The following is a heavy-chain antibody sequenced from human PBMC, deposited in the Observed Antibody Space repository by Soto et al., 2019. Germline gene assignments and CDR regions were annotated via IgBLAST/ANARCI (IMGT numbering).Heavy chain of an antibody. CDR2: FDPEDGET. J-gene: IGHJ4*02. CDR1: GYTLTDLS. CDR3: ARYVGGSERNRYFDY. V-gene: IGHV1-24*01. D-gene: IGHD1-26*01. Sequence: AAVKVPCPFSGYTLTDLSMHWLLQAPGKGLEWMGGFDPEDGETIYAQKLKGRVTMTEETYKDTAYMELSSLRSEDTAVYYWARYVGGSERNRYFDYWGKGTRVTLS.